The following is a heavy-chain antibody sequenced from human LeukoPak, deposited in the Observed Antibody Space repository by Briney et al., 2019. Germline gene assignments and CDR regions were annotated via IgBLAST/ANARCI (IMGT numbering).Heavy chain of an antibody. V-gene: IGHV3-9*01. CDR1: GFSFDDYA. J-gene: IGHJ4*02. D-gene: IGHD2-2*01. CDR3: ARYQVAIDY. CDR2: ITWNSGST. Sequence: AGGSLRLSCAASGFSFDDYAMHWVRQAPGKGLEWVSGITWNSGSTGYADSVKGRFTISRDNAKNSLFVQINSLRADDTAVYYCARYQVAIDYWGQGTLVTVSA.